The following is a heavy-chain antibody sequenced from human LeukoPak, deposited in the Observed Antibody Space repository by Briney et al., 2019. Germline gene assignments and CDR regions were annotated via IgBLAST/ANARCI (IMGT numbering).Heavy chain of an antibody. CDR3: ARGLRVVVPAAIPGFDY. CDR2: ISAYNGNT. V-gene: IGHV1-18*01. D-gene: IGHD2-2*02. CDR1: GYTFTSYG. J-gene: IGHJ4*02. Sequence: GASVKVSCKASGYTFTSYGISWVRQAPGQGLEWMGWISAYNGNTNYAQKLQGRVTMTTDTSTSTAYMELRSLRSDDTAVYYCARGLRVVVPAAIPGFDYWGQGTLVTVSS.